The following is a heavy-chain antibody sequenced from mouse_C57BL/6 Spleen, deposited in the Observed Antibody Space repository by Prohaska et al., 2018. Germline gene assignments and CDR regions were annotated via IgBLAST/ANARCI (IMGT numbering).Heavy chain of an antibody. CDR2: IWTGGGT. CDR1: GFSLTSYA. Sequence: QVQLKESGPGLVAPSERLNITCTVSGFSLTSYAISWVRQPPGKGLERLGEIWTGGGTKYYSALKSRLIISKAYSKSQVFLKMNSLPSDATARYYCGSLYYSGSIYDAMYYCGQGPSVTVSS. CDR3: GSLYYSGSIYDAMYY. J-gene: IGHJ4*01. V-gene: IGHV2-9-1*01. D-gene: IGHD1-1*01.